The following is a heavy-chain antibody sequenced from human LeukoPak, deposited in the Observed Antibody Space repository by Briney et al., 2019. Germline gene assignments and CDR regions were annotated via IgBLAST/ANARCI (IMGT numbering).Heavy chain of an antibody. CDR1: GFTFSSYE. CDR3: ARVDAFDL. CDR2: ISRSGSTI. Sequence: GGSLRLSCAASGFTFSSYEMNWVRQAPGKGLEWVSNISRSGSTIYYADSVKGRFTISRDNAKNSLYLQMNSLRAEDTAVYYCARVDAFDLWGQGTMVTVSS. J-gene: IGHJ3*01. V-gene: IGHV3-48*03.